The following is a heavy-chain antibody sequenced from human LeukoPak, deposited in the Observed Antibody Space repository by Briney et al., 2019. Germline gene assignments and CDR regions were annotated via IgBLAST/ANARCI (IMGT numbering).Heavy chain of an antibody. CDR3: ARHFAYSSSSYFDY. V-gene: IGHV4-59*08. D-gene: IGHD6-6*01. J-gene: IGHJ4*02. CDR2: ISYSGST. CDR1: GLTFSSYA. Sequence: PGGSLRLSCAASGLTFSSYAMSLIRQPPGKGLEWIGYISYSGSTNYNPSLKSRVTISVDTSKNQFSLRLYSVTVADTAVYYCARHFAYSSSSYFDYWGQGSLVTVSS.